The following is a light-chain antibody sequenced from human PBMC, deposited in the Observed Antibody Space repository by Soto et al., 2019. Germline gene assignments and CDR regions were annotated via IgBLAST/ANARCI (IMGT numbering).Light chain of an antibody. V-gene: IGKV3-15*01. J-gene: IGKJ5*01. CDR1: QGVTTN. CDR3: QQYNNWPFS. Sequence: MTQSPSTLSVSPGERVTLSCRAGQGVTTNFAWYQQKSGQSPRLLIYDVSSRATGVPSRFSGTGSETDFTLTISGLQSEDSAIYFCQQYNNWPFSFGQGTRLEIK. CDR2: DVS.